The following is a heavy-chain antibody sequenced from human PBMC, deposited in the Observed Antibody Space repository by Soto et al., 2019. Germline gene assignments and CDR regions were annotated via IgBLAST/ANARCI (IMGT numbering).Heavy chain of an antibody. CDR2: IWYDGSNK. CDR3: ARWGIAAGDY. D-gene: IGHD6-13*01. CDR1: GFTFSSYG. V-gene: IGHV3-33*01. J-gene: IGHJ4*02. Sequence: QVQLVESGGGVVQPGRSLRLSCAASGFTFSSYGMHWVRQAPGKGLEWVGVIWYDGSNKYYAGSVKGRFTISRDNSKNTLYLQMTRLRCEDTVVYYCARWGIAAGDYWGQGTLVTVSS.